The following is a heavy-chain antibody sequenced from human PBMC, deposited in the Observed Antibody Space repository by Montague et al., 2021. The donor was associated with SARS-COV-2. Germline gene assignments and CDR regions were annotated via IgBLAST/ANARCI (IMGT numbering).Heavy chain of an antibody. Sequence: QSGAEVEKPGEPLKISCKASGYRFSTSWIGWVRQMPGKGLEWMGIIYPDDSDARYSPSFQGQVTISVDKSINTAYLQWSSLKASDTATYYCARQVVVTASAFWYFDLWGRGTLVTVSS. J-gene: IGHJ2*01. V-gene: IGHV5-51*01. CDR1: GYRFSTSW. D-gene: IGHD2-21*02. CDR2: IYPDDSDA. CDR3: ARQVVVTASAFWYFDL.